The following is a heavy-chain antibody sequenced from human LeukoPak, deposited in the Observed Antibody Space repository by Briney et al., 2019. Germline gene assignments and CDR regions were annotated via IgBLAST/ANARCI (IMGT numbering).Heavy chain of an antibody. CDR1: GFTFNTYW. J-gene: IGHJ4*02. Sequence: GGSLRLSCAASGFTFNTYWMSWVRQAPGKGLEWVANIKQDGSEKYYVDSVKGRFTISRDNAKNSLYLQMNSLRAEDTAVYYCARFRYSYDFDYWGQGTLVTVSS. CDR3: ARFRYSYDFDY. CDR2: IKQDGSEK. V-gene: IGHV3-7*01. D-gene: IGHD5-18*01.